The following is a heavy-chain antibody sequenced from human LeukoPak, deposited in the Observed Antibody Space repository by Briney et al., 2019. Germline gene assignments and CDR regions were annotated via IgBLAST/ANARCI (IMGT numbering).Heavy chain of an antibody. J-gene: IGHJ4*02. D-gene: IGHD1-26*01. CDR3: ANRIVGASDYFDY. Sequence: GGSLRLSCAASGFTFSSYAMSWVRQALGKGLEWVSAISGSGGSTYYADSVKGRFTISRDNSKNTLYLQMNSLRAEDTAVYYCANRIVGASDYFDYWGQGTLVTVSS. V-gene: IGHV3-23*01. CDR2: ISGSGGST. CDR1: GFTFSSYA.